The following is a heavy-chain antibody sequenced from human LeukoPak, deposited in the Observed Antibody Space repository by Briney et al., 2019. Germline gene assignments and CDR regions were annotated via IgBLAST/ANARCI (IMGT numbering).Heavy chain of an antibody. D-gene: IGHD6-19*01. V-gene: IGHV1-3*01. CDR2: INAGNGNT. CDR1: GYTFTSYA. CDR3: ARDKGPPRRVAGHFDY. Sequence: ASVKVSCKASGYTFTSYAMHWVRQAPGQRLEWMGWINAGNGNTKYSQKFQGRVTITRDTSASTAYRELSSLRSEDTAVYYCARDKGPPRRVAGHFDYWGQGTLVTVSS. J-gene: IGHJ4*02.